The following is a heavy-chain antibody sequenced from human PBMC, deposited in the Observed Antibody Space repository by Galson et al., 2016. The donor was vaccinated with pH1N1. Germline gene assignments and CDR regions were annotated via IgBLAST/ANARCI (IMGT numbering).Heavy chain of an antibody. J-gene: IGHJ3*02. CDR2: ISHTGST. CDR1: RGSISDNDYS. CDR3: ARLTGVFETADAFDI. V-gene: IGHV4-30-2*01. Sequence: TLSLTCTLSRGSISDNDYSWSWIRQPPGKGLEWIGYISHTGSTCFNPSLKSRLTISLGGSRKQFSLKLTSVTASDTAVYYCARLTGVFETADAFDIWGQGTMVTVTP. D-gene: IGHD2-8*01.